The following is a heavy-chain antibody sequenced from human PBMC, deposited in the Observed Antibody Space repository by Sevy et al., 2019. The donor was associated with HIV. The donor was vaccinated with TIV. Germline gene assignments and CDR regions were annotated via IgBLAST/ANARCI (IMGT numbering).Heavy chain of an antibody. J-gene: IGHJ4*02. CDR1: GFTFTRYA. D-gene: IGHD3-16*01. CDR3: ARDPHAVPHWGSFDS. V-gene: IGHV3-30-3*01. CDR2: ISKEGTNK. Sequence: GGSLRLSCEASGFTFTRYAFHWVRQAPGKGLEWVAVISKEGTNKYYIDSVKGRFTISRDNSRNTLFLQMERPRAEDTAMYFCARDPHAVPHWGSFDSWGQGTLVTVSS.